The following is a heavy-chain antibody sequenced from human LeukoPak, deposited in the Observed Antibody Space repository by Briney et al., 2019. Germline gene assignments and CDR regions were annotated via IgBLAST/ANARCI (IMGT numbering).Heavy chain of an antibody. CDR1: GFTFSDYY. CDR2: INSGGTTI. V-gene: IGHV3-11*01. Sequence: GGSLRLSCAASGFTFSDYYMSWVRRAPGKGLEWISYINSGGTTIYCADSVKGRFTISRDNAKNSLYLQMDSLRAEDTAVYYCAKGYSSGSYDYWGQGTLVTVSS. CDR3: AKGYSSGSYDY. D-gene: IGHD3-10*01. J-gene: IGHJ4*02.